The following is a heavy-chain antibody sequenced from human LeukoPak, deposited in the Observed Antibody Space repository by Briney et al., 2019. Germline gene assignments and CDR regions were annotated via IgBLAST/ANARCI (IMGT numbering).Heavy chain of an antibody. J-gene: IGHJ3*02. Sequence: SETLSLTCTVSGGSISSYYWSWIRQPPGKGLEWIGYIYYSGSTNYNPSLKSRATISVDTSKNQFSLKLSSVTAADTAVYYCARHDGYSSSYDAFDIWGQGTMVTVSS. CDR3: ARHDGYSSSYDAFDI. CDR2: IYYSGST. V-gene: IGHV4-59*08. CDR1: GGSISSYY. D-gene: IGHD6-13*01.